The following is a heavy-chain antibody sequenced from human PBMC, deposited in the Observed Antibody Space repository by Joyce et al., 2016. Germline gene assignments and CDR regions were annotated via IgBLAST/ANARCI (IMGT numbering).Heavy chain of an antibody. CDR3: ARAGKWALDI. V-gene: IGHV3-74*01. CDR1: GFTFSTYW. Sequence: EVQLVESGGGLVQPGGSQRLSCAASGFTFSTYWMHWVRQAPGEGLVWVSRITGDGSDTAYADSVKGRFTISRDNAKNTLYLQMNSLRAEDTAVYYCARAGKWALDIWSQGTMVTVSS. CDR2: ITGDGSDT. D-gene: IGHD1-26*01. J-gene: IGHJ3*02.